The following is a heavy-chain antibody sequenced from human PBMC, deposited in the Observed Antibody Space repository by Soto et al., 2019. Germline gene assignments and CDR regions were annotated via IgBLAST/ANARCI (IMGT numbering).Heavy chain of an antibody. CDR2: INHSGSA. J-gene: IGHJ6*02. Sequence: TLSLTCVYGGSFSGYYWSWIRQSPGKGLEWIGEINHSGSANNYNPSLKSRVTISVDTSKKQISLKLTSVTAADTAVYSCATDSTSRYYGMAVWGQGTTVTVSS. D-gene: IGHD2-2*01. CDR1: GGSFSGYY. CDR3: ATDSTSRYYGMAV. V-gene: IGHV4-34*01.